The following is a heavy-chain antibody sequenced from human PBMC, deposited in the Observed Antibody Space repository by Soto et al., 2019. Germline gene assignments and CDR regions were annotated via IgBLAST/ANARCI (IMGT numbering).Heavy chain of an antibody. CDR3: ARGRRSGWYHFDS. D-gene: IGHD6-19*01. J-gene: IGHJ4*02. CDR1: GGSITTYY. V-gene: IGHV4-59*01. CDR2: IHYEGST. Sequence: QVQLQESGPGLVKPSETLSLTCTVSGGSITTYYWSWIRQPPGKGLEWIGYIHYEGSTNYTPSLKRRVTILVDTSQNQFSLKLTSVTAADTAVYFCARGRRSGWYHFDSWGQGTRVTVSS.